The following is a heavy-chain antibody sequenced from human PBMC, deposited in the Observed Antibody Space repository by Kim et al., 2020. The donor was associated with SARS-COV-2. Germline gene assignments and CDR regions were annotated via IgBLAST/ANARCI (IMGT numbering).Heavy chain of an antibody. CDR3: ATVVPAASDLSSEFDY. V-gene: IGHV4-34*01. CDR1: GGSFSGYY. J-gene: IGHJ4*02. D-gene: IGHD2-2*01. Sequence: SETLSLTCAVYGGSFSGYYWSWIRQPPGKGLEWIGEINHSGSTNYNPSLKSRVTISVDTSKNQFSLKLSSVTAADTAVYYCATVVPAASDLSSEFDYWGQGTLVTVSS. CDR2: INHSGST.